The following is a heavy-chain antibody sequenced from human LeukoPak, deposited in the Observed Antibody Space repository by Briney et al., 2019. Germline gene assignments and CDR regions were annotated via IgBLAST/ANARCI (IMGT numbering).Heavy chain of an antibody. V-gene: IGHV4-4*07. J-gene: IGHJ5*02. CDR2: IYTSGST. CDR1: GGSISSYY. CDR3: ARGGNYYGSGSYYWFDP. D-gene: IGHD3-10*01. Sequence: SETLSLTCTVSGGSISSYYWSWIRQPAGKGLEWIGRIYTSGSTNYNPSLKSRATMSVDTSKNQFPLKLSSVTAADTAVYYCARGGNYYGSGSYYWFDPWGQGTLVTVSS.